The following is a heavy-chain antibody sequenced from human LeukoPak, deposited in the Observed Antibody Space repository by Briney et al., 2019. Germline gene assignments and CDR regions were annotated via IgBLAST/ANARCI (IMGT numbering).Heavy chain of an antibody. V-gene: IGHV1-69*05. CDR3: ARSVITFGGVIVRGLDY. J-gene: IGHJ4*02. Sequence: ASVKVSCKASGGTFSSYAISWVRQAPGQGLEWMGRIIPIFGTANYAQKFQGRVTITTDESTSTAYMELNSLRSEDTAVYYCARSVITFGGVIVRGLDYWGQGTLVTVSS. CDR1: GGTFSSYA. CDR2: IIPIFGTA. D-gene: IGHD3-16*02.